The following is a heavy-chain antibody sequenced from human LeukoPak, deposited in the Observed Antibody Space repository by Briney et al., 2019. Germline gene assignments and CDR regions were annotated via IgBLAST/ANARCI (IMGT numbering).Heavy chain of an antibody. CDR1: GFTFRDYG. Sequence: GGSLRLSCAVSGFTFRDYGMSWVRQAAGKGLEWVSAISETGTTYYADSVKGRFTISRDNSKNTLYLQMNSLRAEDTAVYYCAKDRGSLSIDYWGQGTLVTVTS. CDR2: ISETGTT. J-gene: IGHJ4*02. CDR3: AKDRGSLSIDY. D-gene: IGHD3-10*01. V-gene: IGHV3-23*01.